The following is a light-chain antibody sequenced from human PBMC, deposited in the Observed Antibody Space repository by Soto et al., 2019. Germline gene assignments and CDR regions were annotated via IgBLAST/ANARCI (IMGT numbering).Light chain of an antibody. CDR1: QSVSNNY. CDR2: GSS. CDR3: QLYSSSPPYA. Sequence: EVVLTQSPGTLSLSPGERATLSCRASQSVSNNYFAWYQQKPGQAPRLLIFGSSDRATGIPDRFSARGSGADFTSMIIRLEPEDCALDYCQLYSSSPPYAFGQGTKVEIK. V-gene: IGKV3-20*01. J-gene: IGKJ2*01.